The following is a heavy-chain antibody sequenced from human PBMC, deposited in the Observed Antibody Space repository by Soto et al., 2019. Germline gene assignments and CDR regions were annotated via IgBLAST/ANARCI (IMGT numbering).Heavy chain of an antibody. Sequence: SETLSLTCAVYGGSFNGFYWNWIRQPPGKGLEWIGEINHSGSTNYNPSLKSRVSISVDTSKNQFSLRLSSVTAADTAVYYCASQRPTVTTFDYWGQGTLVTVSS. CDR2: INHSGST. D-gene: IGHD4-17*01. J-gene: IGHJ4*02. V-gene: IGHV4-34*01. CDR1: GGSFNGFY. CDR3: ASQRPTVTTFDY.